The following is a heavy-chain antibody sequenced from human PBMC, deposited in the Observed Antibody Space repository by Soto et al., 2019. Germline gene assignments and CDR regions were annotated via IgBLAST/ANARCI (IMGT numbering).Heavy chain of an antibody. CDR2: IYHSRST. J-gene: IGHJ3*01. CDR1: GGSLSSGDYY. Sequence: PSETLSLTWTVSGGSLSSGDYYWSWIRQPPGKGVEWIGYIYHSRSTYYNPSLKSRVTISLYRSKNPFFLTLSSVTASDSAGYNCAREADYYDSDGAFDFWGLGTMVTVSS. CDR3: AREADYYDSDGAFDF. D-gene: IGHD3-22*01. V-gene: IGHV4-30-4*01.